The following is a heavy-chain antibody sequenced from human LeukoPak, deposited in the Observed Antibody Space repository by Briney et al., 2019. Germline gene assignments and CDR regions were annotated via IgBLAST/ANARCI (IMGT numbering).Heavy chain of an antibody. CDR3: ARGVLIVPGVIIFNWFDA. CDR1: GYTFTSYD. V-gene: IGHV1-8*01. Sequence: ASVKVSCKASGYTFTSYDINWVRQATGQGLEWMGWMNPNSGNTGYAQKFQGRVTMTRNTSISTAYMELSSLRSEDTAVYYCARGVLIVPGVIIFNWFDAWGQGTLVTVSS. D-gene: IGHD3-10*02. CDR2: MNPNSGNT. J-gene: IGHJ5*02.